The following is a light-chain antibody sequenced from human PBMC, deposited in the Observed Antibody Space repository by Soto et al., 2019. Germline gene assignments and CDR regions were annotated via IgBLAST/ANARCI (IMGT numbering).Light chain of an antibody. V-gene: IGKV3-11*01. J-gene: IGKJ5*01. CDR1: QSVQSY. CDR2: DSS. CDR3: QHRSSWPVT. Sequence: EVVLTQSPVTLSLSPGERATLSCRASQSVQSYLAWYKQKPGQAPRLLIYDSSNRATGVPARFSGSGSGTDFTLTISTLEPEDFAVYYCQHRSSWPVTFGQVTRLEIK.